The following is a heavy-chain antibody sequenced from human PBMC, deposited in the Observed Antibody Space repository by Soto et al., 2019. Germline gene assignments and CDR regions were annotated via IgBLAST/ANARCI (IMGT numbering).Heavy chain of an antibody. J-gene: IGHJ4*02. CDR3: AKDLHGSGWSFDQ. CDR1: GFTFSTQA. D-gene: IGHD6-19*01. Sequence: GGSLRLSCAASGFTFSTQAMAWVRQAPGKGLEWVSALISSGESPDYADSVKGRFTISRDNSKNTLYLQMNSLRADDTAVYYCAKDLHGSGWSFDQWGQGAVVTVSS. CDR2: LISSGESP. V-gene: IGHV3-23*01.